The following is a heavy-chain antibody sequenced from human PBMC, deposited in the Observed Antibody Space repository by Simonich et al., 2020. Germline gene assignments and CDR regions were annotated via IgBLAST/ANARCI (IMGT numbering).Heavy chain of an antibody. CDR2: TSPANGNT. J-gene: IGHJ3*02. CDR3: ARSTTGTTAFDI. V-gene: IGHV1-18*01. D-gene: IGHD1-1*01. CDR1: GYTFTSYG. Sequence: QVQLVQSGAEVKKPGASVKVSCKASGYTFTSYGISWVRQAPGQGLEWMGGTSPANGNTNYAQKLKGRVTMTTDTSTSTAYMELRSLRSDDTAVYYCARSTTGTTAFDIWGQGTMVTVSS.